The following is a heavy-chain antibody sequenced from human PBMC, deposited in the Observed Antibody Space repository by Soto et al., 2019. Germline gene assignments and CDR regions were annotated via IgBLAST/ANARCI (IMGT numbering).Heavy chain of an antibody. J-gene: IGHJ4*02. CDR1: GGSISSSSYY. V-gene: IGHV4-39*01. D-gene: IGHD1-26*01. CDR3: ARCPDEWEPPPIDY. CDR2: IYYSGST. Sequence: QLQLQESGPGLVKPSETLSLTCTVSGGSISSSSYYWGWIRQPPGKGLEWIGSIYYSGSTYYNPSLKSRVTISVDTSKNQFSLKLSSVTAADTAVYYCARCPDEWEPPPIDYWGQGTLVTVSS.